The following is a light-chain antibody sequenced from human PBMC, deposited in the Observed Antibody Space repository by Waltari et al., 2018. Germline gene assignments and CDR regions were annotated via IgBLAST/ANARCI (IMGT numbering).Light chain of an antibody. V-gene: IGKV3-15*01. CDR1: KSVVNN. CDR3: QQYNEWPYT. Sequence: ETIMTQSPATLSVSPGETATLSCRASKSVVNNIAWFHQTPGKAHRILIYVTSSRSTNIPGRFSGAGSGTDFTFTISGLQSEDFAVYYCQQYNEWPYTFGQGT. J-gene: IGKJ2*01. CDR2: VTS.